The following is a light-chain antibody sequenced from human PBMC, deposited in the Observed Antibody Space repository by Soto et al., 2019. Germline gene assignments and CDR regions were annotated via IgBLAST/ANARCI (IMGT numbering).Light chain of an antibody. J-gene: IGLJ2*01. CDR2: VNSDGSH. CDR1: SGYSNYA. CDR3: QTWGTGIHVL. Sequence: QPVLTQSSSASASLGASVKLTCTLSSGYSNYAIAWHQQQPEKGPRYLLKVNSDGSHRRGDGIPDRFSGSSSGTERDLTISSLQSEDEADYYCQTWGTGIHVLFGGGTKLTVL. V-gene: IGLV4-69*01.